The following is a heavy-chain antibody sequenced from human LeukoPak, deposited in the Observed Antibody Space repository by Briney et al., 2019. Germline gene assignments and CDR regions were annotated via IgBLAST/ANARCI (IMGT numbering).Heavy chain of an antibody. J-gene: IGHJ4*02. D-gene: IGHD2-2*01. Sequence: GGSLRLSCAASGFTFSSYAMHWVRQAPGKGLEYVSAISSNGGSTYYANSVKGRFTISRDNSKNTLYLQMGSLRAEDMAVYYCARVSCSSTSCCNVGGDCHSVGFSALDYWGQGTLVTVSS. CDR2: ISSNGGST. CDR3: ARVSCSSTSCCNVGGDCHSVGFSALDY. CDR1: GFTFSSYA. V-gene: IGHV3-64*01.